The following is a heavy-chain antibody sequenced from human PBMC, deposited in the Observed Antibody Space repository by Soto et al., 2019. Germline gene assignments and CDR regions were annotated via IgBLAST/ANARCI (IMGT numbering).Heavy chain of an antibody. CDR2: ISSSGSTI. D-gene: IGHD3-3*01. CDR1: GFIFSSYE. CDR3: ARSRADDDFWSGYYHYYYYGMDV. V-gene: IGHV3-48*03. J-gene: IGHJ6*02. Sequence: GGSLRLSCAASGFIFSSYEMNWVRQAPGKGLEWVSYISSSGSTIYYADSVKGRFTISRDNAKNSLYLQMNSLRAEDTAVYYCARSRADDDFWSGYYHYYYYGMDVWGQGTTVTVSS.